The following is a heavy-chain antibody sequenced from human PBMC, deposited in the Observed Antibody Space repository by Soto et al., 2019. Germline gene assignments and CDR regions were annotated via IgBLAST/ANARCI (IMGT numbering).Heavy chain of an antibody. CDR2: ISGSGGST. CDR1: GFTFSSYA. J-gene: IGHJ3*02. Sequence: PGGSLRLSCAASGFTFSSYAMSWVRQAPGKGLEWVSAISGSGGSTYYAASVKGRFTISRDNSKNTLYLQMNSLRAEDTAVYYCANHRRSYDSSGYYLGDAFDIWGQGTMVTVSS. CDR3: ANHRRSYDSSGYYLGDAFDI. V-gene: IGHV3-23*01. D-gene: IGHD3-22*01.